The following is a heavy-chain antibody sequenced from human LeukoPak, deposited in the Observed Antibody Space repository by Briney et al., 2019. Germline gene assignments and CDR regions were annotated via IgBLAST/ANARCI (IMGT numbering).Heavy chain of an antibody. CDR2: ISAYNGNT. CDR3: ARSVRGNLDY. J-gene: IGHJ4*02. V-gene: IGHV1-18*01. CDR1: GYTFTSYG. D-gene: IGHD3-22*01. Sequence: ASVKVSCKASGYTFTSYGISWVRQAPGQGLEWMRWISAYNGNTNYAQTLHGRATMTKDTSTSTAYMELRRLRSDDTAVYYCARSVRGNLDYWGQGTLVTVSS.